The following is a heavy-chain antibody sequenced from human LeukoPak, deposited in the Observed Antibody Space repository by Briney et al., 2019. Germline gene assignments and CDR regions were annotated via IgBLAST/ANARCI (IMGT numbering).Heavy chain of an antibody. CDR1: GFTFSSTW. CDR3: NSRPKY. J-gene: IGHJ4*01. Sequence: RGSRTPACEASGFTFSSTWMSWVRQAPGKGLEWIGRIKSTTDGGTGDYAAPVKGRFTISRDDSKTTVYLQMNSLQAEDTAVYYCNSRPKYWGHGTLVTVSS. CDR2: IKSTTDGGTG. V-gene: IGHV3-15*01.